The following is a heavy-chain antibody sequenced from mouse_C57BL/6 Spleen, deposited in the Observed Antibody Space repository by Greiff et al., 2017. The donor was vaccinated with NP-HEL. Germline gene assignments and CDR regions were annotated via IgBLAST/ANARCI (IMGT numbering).Heavy chain of an antibody. V-gene: IGHV1-80*01. D-gene: IGHD2-2*01. CDR3: ARSGGYYYAMDY. CDR2: IYPGDGDT. Sequence: VQLQQSGAELVKPGASVKISCKASGYAFSSYWMNWVKQRPGKGLEWIGQIYPGDGDTNYNGKFKGKAKLTADKSSSTAYMQLSSLTSEDSAVYFCARSGGYYYAMDYWGQGTSVTVSS. CDR1: GYAFSSYW. J-gene: IGHJ4*01.